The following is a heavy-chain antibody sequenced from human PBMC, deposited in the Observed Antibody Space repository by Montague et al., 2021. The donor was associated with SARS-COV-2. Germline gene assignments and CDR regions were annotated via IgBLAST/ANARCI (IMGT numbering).Heavy chain of an antibody. V-gene: IGHV4-59*01. Sequence: SETLSLTCEVSGGSIRSYYWSWIRQSPGKGLEWIGYVHYTGSTKYNPSLKTRVTLSLDTPKNHFSRRLNSVTAADTAVYYCARAQNICFIANCVNYFDLWGLGALVSVSS. D-gene: IGHD1-1*01. CDR2: VHYTGST. CDR1: GGSIRSYY. J-gene: IGHJ4*02. CDR3: ARAQNICFIANCVNYFDL.